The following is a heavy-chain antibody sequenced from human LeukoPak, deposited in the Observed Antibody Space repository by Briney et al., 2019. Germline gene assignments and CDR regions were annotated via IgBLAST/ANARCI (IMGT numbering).Heavy chain of an antibody. V-gene: IGHV4-61*02. CDR2: IYTSGST. CDR3: ARARIAVAGWLLDY. J-gene: IGHJ4*02. D-gene: IGHD6-19*01. CDR1: GGSISSGSYY. Sequence: PSQTLSLTCTVSGGSISSGSYYWSWIRQPAGKGLEWIGRIYTSGSTNYNPSLKSRVTISVDTSKNQFSLKLSSVTAADTAVYYCARARIAVAGWLLDYWGQGTLVTVSS.